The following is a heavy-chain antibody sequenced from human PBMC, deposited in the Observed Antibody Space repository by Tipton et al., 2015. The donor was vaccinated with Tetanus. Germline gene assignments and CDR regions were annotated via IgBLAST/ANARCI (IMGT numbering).Heavy chain of an antibody. D-gene: IGHD2-15*01. J-gene: IGHJ4*02. Sequence: AASGFIFSSYGIHWVRQAPGKGLEWLAASWYDGTDKYYADSVKGRFTIFRDNSTNTPYLQMNSLRAEDTALYYCAREADCSGGSCFSGGFDTWGQGTQVTVSS. V-gene: IGHV3-33*01. CDR2: SWYDGTDK. CDR3: AREADCSGGSCFSGGFDT. CDR1: GFIFSSYG.